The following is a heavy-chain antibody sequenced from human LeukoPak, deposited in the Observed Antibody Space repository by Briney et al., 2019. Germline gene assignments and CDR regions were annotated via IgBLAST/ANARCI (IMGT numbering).Heavy chain of an antibody. D-gene: IGHD5-24*01. CDR3: AKDLTWLQLDY. CDR1: GLTFSSHY. Sequence: GGSLRLSCAASGLTFSSHYFCWVHQAPGKGLEWVATIKNDGSEKIYVDSVKGRFTISRDNAENSLYLQMNDLRVEDTAVYYCAKDLTWLQLDYWGQGALVTVSS. J-gene: IGHJ4*02. CDR2: IKNDGSEK. V-gene: IGHV3-7*01.